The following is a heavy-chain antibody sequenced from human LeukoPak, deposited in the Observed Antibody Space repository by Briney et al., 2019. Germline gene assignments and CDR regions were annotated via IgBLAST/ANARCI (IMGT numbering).Heavy chain of an antibody. CDR2: INSDGSST. CDR3: AILPNSSGWYGDY. V-gene: IGHV3-74*01. CDR1: GFTFSRYW. D-gene: IGHD6-19*01. Sequence: PGGSLRLSCAASGFTFSRYWMHGVRQAPGKGLGWVSGINSDGSSTTYADSVKGRFTISRDNPKNTLYLQMNSLSAEDTAVYYCAILPNSSGWYGDYWGQGTLVTVSS. J-gene: IGHJ4*02.